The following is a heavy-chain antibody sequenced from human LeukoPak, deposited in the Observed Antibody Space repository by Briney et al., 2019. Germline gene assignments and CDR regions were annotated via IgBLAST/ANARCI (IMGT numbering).Heavy chain of an antibody. CDR1: GFTFGSYA. V-gene: IGHV3-23*01. J-gene: IGHJ4*02. CDR2: ISGSGGST. Sequence: HPGGSLRLSCAASGFTFGSYAMSWVRQAPGKGLEWVSAISGSGGSTYYADSVKGRFTISRDNAKNSLYLQMNSLRAEDTAVYYCARDRGLDDPLEYSSSSGLFDYWGQGTLVTVSS. D-gene: IGHD6-6*01. CDR3: ARDRGLDDPLEYSSSSGLFDY.